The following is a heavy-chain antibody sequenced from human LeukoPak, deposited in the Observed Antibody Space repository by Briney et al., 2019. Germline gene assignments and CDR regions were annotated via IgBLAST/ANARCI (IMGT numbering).Heavy chain of an antibody. J-gene: IGHJ4*02. V-gene: IGHV4-59*01. Sequence: NLPETLSLTCTVSGGSISGYYWHWIRQPPGEGLEWIGYISRSGGTNYNPSLKSRVTISRDTSKNQFSLILTSLTAADTAVYFCARAAYSDGWSYVYFDYWGQGTLVTVSS. CDR3: ARAAYSDGWSYVYFDY. CDR2: ISRSGGT. D-gene: IGHD6-19*01. CDR1: GGSISGYY.